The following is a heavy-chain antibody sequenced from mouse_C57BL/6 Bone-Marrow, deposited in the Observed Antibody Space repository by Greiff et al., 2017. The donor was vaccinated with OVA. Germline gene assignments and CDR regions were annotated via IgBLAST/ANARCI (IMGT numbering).Heavy chain of an antibody. CDR1: GYTFTSYT. CDR3: ARDGYDPPGY. J-gene: IGHJ2*01. CDR2: INPSSGYT. Sequence: VMLVESGAELARPGASVKMSCKASGYTFTSYTMHWVKQRPGQGLEWIGYINPSSGYTKYNQKFKDKATLTADKSSSTAYMQLSSLTSEDSAVYYCARDGYDPPGYWGQGTTLTVSS. V-gene: IGHV1-4*01. D-gene: IGHD2-2*01.